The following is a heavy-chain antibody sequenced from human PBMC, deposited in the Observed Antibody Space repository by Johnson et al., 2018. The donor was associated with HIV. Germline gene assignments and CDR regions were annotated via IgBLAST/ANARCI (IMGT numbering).Heavy chain of an antibody. D-gene: IGHD6-25*01. V-gene: IGHV3-30*03. Sequence: QVQLVESGGGVVQPGRSLRLSCAASGFTFSRYDMHWVRQAPGKGLEWGAIISYDGSNKYYADSVKGRFTISRDNSKNSLYLQMNSLRAEDTAVYYCAREKAAGAFDVWGQGTMVTVSS. J-gene: IGHJ3*01. CDR1: GFTFSRYD. CDR3: AREKAAGAFDV. CDR2: ISYDGSNK.